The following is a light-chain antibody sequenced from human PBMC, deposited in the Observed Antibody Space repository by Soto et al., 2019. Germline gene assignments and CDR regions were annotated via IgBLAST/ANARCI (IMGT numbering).Light chain of an antibody. CDR2: VAS. CDR1: QSISNS. Sequence: DIRMTQSPSSLSASVGDRITITCRASQSISNSLSWYQQTPGKAPKLLIYVASNLQSGVPSRFSGSGSGTDFTLTISSLQPEDFATYFCQQSYSTPFTFGPGTKVDIK. J-gene: IGKJ3*01. CDR3: QQSYSTPFT. V-gene: IGKV1-39*01.